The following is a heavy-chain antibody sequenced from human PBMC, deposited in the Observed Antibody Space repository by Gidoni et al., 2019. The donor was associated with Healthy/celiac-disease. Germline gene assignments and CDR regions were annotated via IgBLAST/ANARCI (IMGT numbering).Heavy chain of an antibody. V-gene: IGHV4-31*03. CDR3: ARDFSYYGSGPYYYYGMDV. D-gene: IGHD3-10*01. Sequence: QVQLQESGPGLVKPSQTLSLTCTVSGGSISSGGYYWSWIRQHPGKGLEWIGYIYYSGSTYYNPSLKSRVTISVDTSKNQFSLKLSSVTAADTAVYYCARDFSYYGSGPYYYYGMDVWGQGTTVTVSS. CDR2: IYYSGST. J-gene: IGHJ6*02. CDR1: GGSISSGGYY.